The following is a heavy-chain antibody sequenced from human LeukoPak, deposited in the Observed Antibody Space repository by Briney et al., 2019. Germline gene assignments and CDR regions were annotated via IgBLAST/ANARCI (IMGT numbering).Heavy chain of an antibody. V-gene: IGHV1-2*02. CDR2: MNPNSGGT. D-gene: IGHD5-12*01. CDR3: ARDPSNSGYDYLYYFDY. J-gene: IGHJ4*02. Sequence: ASVRVSCKASGYTFTGYYMHWVRQAPGQGLEWLGWMNPNSGGTNYAQKFQGRVTMTRDMSISTAYMELSRLRSDDTAVYYCARDPSNSGYDYLYYFDYWGQGTLVTVSS. CDR1: GYTFTGYY.